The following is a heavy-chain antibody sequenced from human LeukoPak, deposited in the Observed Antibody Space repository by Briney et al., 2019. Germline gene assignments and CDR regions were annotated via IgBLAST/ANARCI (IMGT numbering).Heavy chain of an antibody. D-gene: IGHD6-6*01. V-gene: IGHV4-39*01. CDR3: ARLVHLVYMDV. Sequence: PSETLSLTCTVSGGSISSSSYYWGWIRQPPGKGLEWIGSIYYSGSTYYNPSLKSRVTISVDTSKNQFSLKLSSVTAADTAVYYCARLVHLVYMDVWGKGTTVTVSS. J-gene: IGHJ6*03. CDR1: GGSISSSSYY. CDR2: IYYSGST.